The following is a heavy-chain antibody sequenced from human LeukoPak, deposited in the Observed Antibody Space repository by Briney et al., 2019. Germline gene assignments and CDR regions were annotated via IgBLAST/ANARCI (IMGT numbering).Heavy chain of an antibody. CDR2: IDEDGNEE. D-gene: IGHD5-24*01. V-gene: IGHV3-7*01. CDR3: TRGETMDV. Sequence: GGSLRLSCAVSGFTFETYGMSWVRQAPGKGLEWVANIDEDGNEEHYVRSVKGRFTISRDNAKNLVYLQMNSLRVDDTAVYYCTRGETMDVWGKGTTVTVSS. J-gene: IGHJ6*03. CDR1: GFTFETYG.